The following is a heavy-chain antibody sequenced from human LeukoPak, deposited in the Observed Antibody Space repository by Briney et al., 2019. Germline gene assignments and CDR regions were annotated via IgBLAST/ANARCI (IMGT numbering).Heavy chain of an antibody. CDR2: ISYDGSNK. Sequence: GGSLRLSCAASGFTFSSYGMHWVRQAPGKGLEWVAVISYDGSNKYYADSVKGRFTISRDNSKNTLYLQMNSLRAEDTAVYYCAKTFPPGGFDYWGRGTLVTVSS. J-gene: IGHJ4*02. CDR3: AKTFPPGGFDY. V-gene: IGHV3-30*18. D-gene: IGHD2/OR15-2a*01. CDR1: GFTFSSYG.